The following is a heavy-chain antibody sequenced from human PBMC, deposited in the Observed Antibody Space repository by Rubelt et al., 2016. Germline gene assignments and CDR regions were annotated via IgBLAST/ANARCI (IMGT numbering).Heavy chain of an antibody. J-gene: IGHJ4*02. CDR2: IDPGDSYT. CDR3: ARRNSGTYSPFDY. Sequence: EVQLVQSGAEVKKPGESLRISCKGSGYTFTNHWISWVRQMPGKGLEWMGRIDPGDSYTNYNPSLRGHVTISVDKSISTAYLQWSSLQASDTAMYYCARRNSGTYSPFDYWGQGTMVTVSP. CDR1: GYTFTNHW. D-gene: IGHD1-26*01. V-gene: IGHV5-10-1*01.